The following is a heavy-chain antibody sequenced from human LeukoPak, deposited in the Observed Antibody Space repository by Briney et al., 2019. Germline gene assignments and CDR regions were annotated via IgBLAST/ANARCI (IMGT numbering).Heavy chain of an antibody. CDR1: GGIFSSYA. J-gene: IGHJ4*02. Sequence: ASVKVSCKASGGIFSSYAISWVRQAPGQGLEWMGRIIPILGIANYAQKFQGRVTITADKSTSTAYMELSSLRSEDTAVYYCASVLGHTAMDDFDYWGQGTLVTVSS. V-gene: IGHV1-69*04. D-gene: IGHD5-18*01. CDR3: ASVLGHTAMDDFDY. CDR2: IIPILGIA.